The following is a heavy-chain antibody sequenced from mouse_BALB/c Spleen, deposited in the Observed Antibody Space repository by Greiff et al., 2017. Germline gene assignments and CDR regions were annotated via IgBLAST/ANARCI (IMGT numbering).Heavy chain of an antibody. CDR1: GFTFSSFG. D-gene: IGHD2-2*01. V-gene: IGHV5-17*02. J-gene: IGHJ3*01. CDR3: ARMGLRREAWFAD. CDR2: ISSGSSTI. Sequence: EVKLVESGGGLVKPGGSLKLSCAASGFTFSSFGMHWVRQAPEKGLEWVAYISSGSSTIYYADTVKGRFTISRDNPKNTLFLQMTSLRSEDTAMYYCARMGLRREAWFADWGQGTLVTVSA.